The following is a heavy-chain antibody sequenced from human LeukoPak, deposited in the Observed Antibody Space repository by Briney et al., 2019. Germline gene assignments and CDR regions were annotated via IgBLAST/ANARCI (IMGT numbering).Heavy chain of an antibody. V-gene: IGHV3-53*01. CDR1: GFTVSSNY. CDR2: IYSGGST. D-gene: IGHD2-15*01. Sequence: GGSLRLSCAASGFTVSSNYMSWVRQAPGKGLEWVSVIYSGGSTYYADSVKGRFTISRDNSKNTLYLQMNSLRAEDTAVYYCARGRGGLGGYYGMDVWGQGTRSPSP. J-gene: IGHJ6*02. CDR3: ARGRGGLGGYYGMDV.